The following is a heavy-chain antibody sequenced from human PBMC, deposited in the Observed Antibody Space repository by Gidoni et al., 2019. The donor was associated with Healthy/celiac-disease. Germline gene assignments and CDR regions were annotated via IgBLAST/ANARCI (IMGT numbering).Heavy chain of an antibody. Sequence: QVQLQESGPGLVKPSETLSLTCTVSGGSISSYYWSWIRQPPGKGLEWIGYIYYSGSTNYNPSLKSRVTISVDTSKNQFSLKLSSVTAADTAVYYCARVAQGEAFDIWGQGTMVTVSS. CDR2: IYYSGST. D-gene: IGHD3-10*01. CDR1: GGSISSYY. J-gene: IGHJ3*02. CDR3: ARVAQGEAFDI. V-gene: IGHV4-59*01.